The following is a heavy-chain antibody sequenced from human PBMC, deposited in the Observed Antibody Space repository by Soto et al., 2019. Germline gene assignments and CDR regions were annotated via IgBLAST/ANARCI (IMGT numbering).Heavy chain of an antibody. D-gene: IGHD5-12*01. J-gene: IGHJ4*02. CDR1: GGSINNYY. CDR2: IYSSGST. Sequence: SETQSLTYTVFGGSINNYYWSWLRQPARKGLEWIGRIYSSGSTNYNPSLKSRVSMSVDTSKNQFSLKMSSVTAADTALYYCARGMSGYDYIFDYWGQGTQVTVS. V-gene: IGHV4-4*07. CDR3: ARGMSGYDYIFDY.